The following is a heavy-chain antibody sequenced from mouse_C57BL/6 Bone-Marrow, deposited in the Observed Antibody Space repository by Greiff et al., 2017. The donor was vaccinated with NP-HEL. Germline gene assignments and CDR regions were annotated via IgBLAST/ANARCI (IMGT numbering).Heavy chain of an antibody. CDR1: GFTFSDYY. D-gene: IGHD1-1*01. J-gene: IGHJ2*01. CDR2: INYDGSST. CDR3: ARVITTVVATRGYYFDY. V-gene: IGHV5-16*01. Sequence: EVKLMESEGGLVQPGSSMKLSCTASGFTFSDYYMAWVRQVPEKGLEWVANINYDGSSTYYLDSLKSRFIISRDNAKNILYLQMSSLKSEDTATYYCARVITTVVATRGYYFDYWGQGTTLTVSS.